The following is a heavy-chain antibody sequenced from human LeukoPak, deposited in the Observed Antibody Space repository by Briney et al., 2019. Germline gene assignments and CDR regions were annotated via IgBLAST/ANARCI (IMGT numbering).Heavy chain of an antibody. CDR3: ARGYCTGGTCYGDTDVFDI. J-gene: IGHJ3*02. CDR1: GFTFSNAW. D-gene: IGHD2-15*01. CDR2: ISSSGSTI. Sequence: PGGSLRLSCAASGFTFSNAWMSWVRQAPGKGLEWVSYISSSGSTIYYADSVKGRFTFSRDNANNSLFLQMNSLRAEDTAVYYCARGYCTGGTCYGDTDVFDIWGQGTMVTVSS. V-gene: IGHV3-11*04.